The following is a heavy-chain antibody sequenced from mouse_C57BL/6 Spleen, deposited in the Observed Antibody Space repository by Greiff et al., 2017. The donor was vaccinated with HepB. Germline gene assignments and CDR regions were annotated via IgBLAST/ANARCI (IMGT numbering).Heavy chain of an antibody. CDR3: ARWYYGSSPYYFDY. CDR2: INPNNGGT. V-gene: IGHV1-26*01. D-gene: IGHD1-1*01. J-gene: IGHJ2*01. Sequence: EVQLQQSGPELVKPGASVKISCKASGYTFTDYYMNWVKQSHGKSLEWIGDINPNNGGTSYNQKFKGKATLTVDKYSSTAYMELRSLTSEDSAVYYCARWYYGSSPYYFDYWGQCTTLTVSS. CDR1: GYTFTDYY.